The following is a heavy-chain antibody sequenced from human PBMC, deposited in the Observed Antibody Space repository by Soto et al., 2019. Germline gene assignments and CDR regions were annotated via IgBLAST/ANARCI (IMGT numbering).Heavy chain of an antibody. Sequence: QVQLVESGGGVVQPGRSLRLSCAASGFTFSSYGMHWVRQAPGKGLEWVAVISYDGSNKYYADSVKGRITISRDNSKNTLYLQMNSLRAEDTAVYYCAKDVVVGATTGLGDYYYYYGMDVWGQGTTVTVSS. V-gene: IGHV3-30*18. D-gene: IGHD1-26*01. J-gene: IGHJ6*02. CDR2: ISYDGSNK. CDR3: AKDVVVGATTGLGDYYYYYGMDV. CDR1: GFTFSSYG.